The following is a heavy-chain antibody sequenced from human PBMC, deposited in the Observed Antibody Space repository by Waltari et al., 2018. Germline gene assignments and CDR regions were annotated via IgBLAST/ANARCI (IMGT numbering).Heavy chain of an antibody. CDR1: GFTVGTYW. J-gene: IGHJ4*02. Sequence: EVQLVESGGGLVQPGGSLRLSCAASGFTVGTYWMSWDRPAPGKGLEWVANIKQDGSEKYYVDSVKGRFTISRDNAKNSLYLQMNSLRAEDTAVYYCARDRGIFGVVIMDYWGQGTLVTVSS. CDR2: IKQDGSEK. D-gene: IGHD3-3*01. CDR3: ARDRGIFGVVIMDY. V-gene: IGHV3-7*01.